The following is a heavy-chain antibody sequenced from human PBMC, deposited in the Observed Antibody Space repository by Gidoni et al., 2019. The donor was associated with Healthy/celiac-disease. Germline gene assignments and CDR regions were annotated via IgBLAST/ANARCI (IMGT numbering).Heavy chain of an antibody. J-gene: IGHJ4*02. CDR3: ARGKPYDYVWGSYRYHFDY. CDR2: IYYSGST. CDR1: GGSISSSSYY. Sequence: QLQLQESGPGLVKPSETLSLTCTVSGGSISSSSYYWGWIRQPPGKGLEWIGSIYYSGSTYYNPSLKSRVTISVDTSKNQFSLKLSSVTAADTAVYYCARGKPYDYVWGSYRYHFDYWGQGTLVTVSS. D-gene: IGHD3-16*02. V-gene: IGHV4-39*01.